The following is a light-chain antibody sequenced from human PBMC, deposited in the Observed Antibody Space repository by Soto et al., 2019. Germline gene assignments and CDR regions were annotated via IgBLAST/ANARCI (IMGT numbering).Light chain of an antibody. CDR2: EGI. Sequence: QSLLTQPACVSLSPGQSITISCTGTSSTVGGFNVVSWYQQHPGKAPKVIIYEGIKRPSGVSNRFSGSNSGSTASLTISGLQAEDEADYYCCSYVGATTYVFGTGTKVTVL. CDR1: SSTVGGFNV. V-gene: IGLV2-23*01. J-gene: IGLJ1*01. CDR3: CSYVGATTYV.